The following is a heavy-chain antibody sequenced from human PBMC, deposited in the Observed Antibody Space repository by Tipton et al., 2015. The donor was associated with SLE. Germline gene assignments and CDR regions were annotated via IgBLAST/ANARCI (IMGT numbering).Heavy chain of an antibody. J-gene: IGHJ3*02. CDR3: ARSMGETDAFDI. CDR2: IYYSGST. V-gene: IGHV4-39*07. D-gene: IGHD2-21*01. CDR1: GGSISSSSYY. Sequence: LRLSCTVSGGSISSSSYYWGWIRQPPGKGLEWIGGIYYSGSTYYNPSLKSRVPISVDTSKNQFSLKLCSVTAADTAVYYCARSMGETDAFDIWGQGTMVTVSS.